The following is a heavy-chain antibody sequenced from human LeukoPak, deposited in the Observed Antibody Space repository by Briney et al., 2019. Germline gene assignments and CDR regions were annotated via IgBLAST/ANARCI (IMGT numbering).Heavy chain of an antibody. V-gene: IGHV4-4*02. CDR1: GGSISSSNW. CDR3: ARAPNSWSNFDY. J-gene: IGHJ4*02. Sequence: KPSETLSLTCAVSGGSISSSNWWSWVRQPPGKGLEWIGEIYHSGSTNYNPSLKSRVTISVDKSKNQFSQKLSSVTAADTAVYYCARAPNSWSNFDYWGQGTLVTVSS. CDR2: IYHSGST. D-gene: IGHD6-13*01.